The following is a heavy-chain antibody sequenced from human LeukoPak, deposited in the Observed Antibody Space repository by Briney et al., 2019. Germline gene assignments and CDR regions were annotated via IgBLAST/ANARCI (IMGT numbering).Heavy chain of an antibody. V-gene: IGHV3-30-3*01. J-gene: IGHJ5*02. Sequence: GGSLRLSCAASGFTFSSYAMHWVRQAPGKGLEWVAVISYDGSNKYYADSVKGRFTISRDNAKNSLYLQMNSLRAEDTAVYYCARDPFIAAAGTVCWFDPWGQGTLVTVSS. CDR2: ISYDGSNK. CDR1: GFTFSSYA. CDR3: ARDPFIAAAGTVCWFDP. D-gene: IGHD6-13*01.